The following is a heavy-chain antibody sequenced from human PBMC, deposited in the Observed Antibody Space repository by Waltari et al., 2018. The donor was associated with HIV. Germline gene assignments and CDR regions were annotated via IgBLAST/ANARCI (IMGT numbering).Heavy chain of an antibody. CDR1: GFTFSNYA. Sequence: AASGFTFSNYAMGWVRQAPGKGLEWLSSISGSGGSTNYADSVKGRFTISRDNSKNTLSLQMISLRAEDTAVYYCAKGRFVDLGYASAQYYYGLDVWGQGTTVTVSS. CDR3: AKGRFVDLGYASAQYYYGLDV. CDR2: ISGSGGST. V-gene: IGHV3-23*01. D-gene: IGHD3-10*01. J-gene: IGHJ6*02.